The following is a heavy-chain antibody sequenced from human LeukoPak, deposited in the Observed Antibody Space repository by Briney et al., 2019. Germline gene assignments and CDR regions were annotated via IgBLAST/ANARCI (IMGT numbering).Heavy chain of an antibody. CDR3: ATDGRSSGWYGFDY. CDR2: IKQDGSEK. D-gene: IGHD6-19*01. J-gene: IGHJ4*02. V-gene: IGHV3-7*02. CDR1: GFTFTRYW. Sequence: GGSLRLSCAASGFTFTRYWISWARQASGKGLEWVANIKQDGSEKYYVDSVKGRITISRDNARSSLYLQMNSLRAEDTAVYYCATDGRSSGWYGFDYWGQGTLVTVSS.